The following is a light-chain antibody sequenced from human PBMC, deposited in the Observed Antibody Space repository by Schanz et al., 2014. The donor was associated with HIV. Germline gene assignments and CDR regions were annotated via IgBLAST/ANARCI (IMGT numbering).Light chain of an antibody. V-gene: IGKV1-39*01. CDR1: QTIGMS. J-gene: IGKJ2*01. CDR3: QQTYSATPYT. Sequence: IQMTPSPSSLSAFVGATVTITCRTTQTIGMSVNWYQQKPGKAPQLLIYASSLLHTGVPSRFVGSGSGTYFALAITSLQFEDFATYYCQQTYSATPYTFGQGTKV. CDR2: ASS.